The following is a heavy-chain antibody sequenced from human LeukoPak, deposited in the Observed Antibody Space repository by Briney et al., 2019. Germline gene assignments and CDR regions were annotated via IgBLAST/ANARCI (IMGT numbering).Heavy chain of an antibody. CDR2: ISDNGGST. V-gene: IGHV3-23*01. D-gene: IGHD6-13*01. CDR3: AKKYSSSWYDY. CDR1: GFTFSSYA. Sequence: PGGSLRLSCAASGFTFSSYAMGWVRQAPGKGLEWVSTISDNGGSTYYADSVTGRFSISRDNSKNTLYLQMNSLRAEDTAIYFCAKKYSSSWYDYWGQGTLVTVSS. J-gene: IGHJ4*02.